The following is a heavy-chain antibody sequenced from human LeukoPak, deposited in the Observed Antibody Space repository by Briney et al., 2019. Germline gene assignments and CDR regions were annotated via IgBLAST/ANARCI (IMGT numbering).Heavy chain of an antibody. D-gene: IGHD6-13*01. Sequence: PSETLSLTCAVYGGSFSGYYWSWIRQPPEKGLEWIGEINHSGSTNYNPSLKSRVTISVDTSKNQFSLKLSSVTAADTAVYYCARGKGSSWRLTSRSVHAFDIWGQGTMVTVSS. CDR3: ARGKGSSWRLTSRSVHAFDI. J-gene: IGHJ3*02. CDR2: INHSGST. V-gene: IGHV4-34*01. CDR1: GGSFSGYY.